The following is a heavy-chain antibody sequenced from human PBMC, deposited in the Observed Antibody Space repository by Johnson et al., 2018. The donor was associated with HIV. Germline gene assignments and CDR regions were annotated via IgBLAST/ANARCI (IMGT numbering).Heavy chain of an antibody. CDR3: ARLPSGYSREAFQI. CDR1: GFSFSNFP. J-gene: IGHJ3*02. V-gene: IGHV3-30*04. Sequence: QVQLVESGGGVVQPGRSLRLSCAASGFSFSNFPMHWVRQAPGKGLEWIAFISYDGNITYYADSVRGRFTISRNNSKNTLYLQMNRLRAEDTACYYCARLPSGYSREAFQIWGQGTMVTVSS. D-gene: IGHD5-18*01. CDR2: ISYDGNIT.